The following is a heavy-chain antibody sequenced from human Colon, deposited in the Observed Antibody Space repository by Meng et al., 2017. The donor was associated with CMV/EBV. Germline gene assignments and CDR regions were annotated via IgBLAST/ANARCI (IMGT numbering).Heavy chain of an antibody. CDR1: GFTLSSYA. CDR3: TRDGYNWIPFDS. CDR2: ISGTGADS. V-gene: IGHV3-23*01. Sequence: VLGAGGGLVPTGGSLTCSCAASGFTLSSYAMSWVRPAPGKGLEWVSHISGTGADSYYADSVQGRFTISRDNSKNTLYLQMNSLRVEDTAIYFCTRDGYNWIPFDSWGQGTLVTVSS. D-gene: IGHD1-1*01. J-gene: IGHJ4*02.